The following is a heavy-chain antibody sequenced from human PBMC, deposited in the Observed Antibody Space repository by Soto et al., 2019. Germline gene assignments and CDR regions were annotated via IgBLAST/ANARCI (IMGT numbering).Heavy chain of an antibody. CDR2: VNPNSGNT. J-gene: IGHJ6*02. Sequence: ASVKVSCKASGYTFTSYDINWVRPATGQGLEWMGWVNPNSGNTGYAQKSQRIVTMTRNTSTWTAYMELGSLRSEDTAVYYCARGHRGHYGMEVWGQGTTVTVSS. V-gene: IGHV1-8*01. CDR3: ARGHRGHYGMEV. CDR1: GYTFTSYD.